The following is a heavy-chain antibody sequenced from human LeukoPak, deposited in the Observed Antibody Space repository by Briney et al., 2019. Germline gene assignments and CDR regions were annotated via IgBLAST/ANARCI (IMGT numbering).Heavy chain of an antibody. CDR2: ISYDGSNK. J-gene: IGHJ4*02. D-gene: IGHD3-10*01. CDR1: GFTFSSYA. V-gene: IGHV3-30-3*01. CDR3: ARAVDYYGSGSSVFDY. Sequence: GGSLRLSCAASGFTFSSYAMHWVRQAPGKGLEWVAVISYDGSNKYYADSVKGRFTISRDNSKNTLYLQMNSLRAEDTAVYYCARAVDYYGSGSSVFDYWGQGTLVTVSS.